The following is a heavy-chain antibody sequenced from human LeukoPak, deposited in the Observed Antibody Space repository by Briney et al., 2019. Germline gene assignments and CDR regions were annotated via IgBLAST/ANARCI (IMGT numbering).Heavy chain of an antibody. CDR1: GFTFSSYW. D-gene: IGHD2-15*01. CDR3: ARDGGYCSGGSCYGDAFDI. J-gene: IGHJ3*02. V-gene: IGHV3-48*01. Sequence: GGSLRLSCAASGFTFSSYWMSWVRQAPGKGLEWVSYISSSSSTIYYADSVKGRFTISRDNAKNSLYLQMNSLRAEDTAVYYCARDGGYCSGGSCYGDAFDIWGQGTMVTVSS. CDR2: ISSSSSTI.